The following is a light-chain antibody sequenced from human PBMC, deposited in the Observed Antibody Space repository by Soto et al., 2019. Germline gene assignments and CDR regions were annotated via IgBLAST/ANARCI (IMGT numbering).Light chain of an antibody. CDR1: QGISSY. CDR3: QQSYSTRIT. J-gene: IGKJ5*01. Sequence: DIQLTQSPSFLSASVGDRVTITCRAGQGISSYLAWYQQKPGKAPELLIYAASTLQSGVPSRFSGSGSGTDFTLTISSLQPEDFATYYCQQSYSTRITFGQGTRLEIK. V-gene: IGKV1-39*01. CDR2: AAS.